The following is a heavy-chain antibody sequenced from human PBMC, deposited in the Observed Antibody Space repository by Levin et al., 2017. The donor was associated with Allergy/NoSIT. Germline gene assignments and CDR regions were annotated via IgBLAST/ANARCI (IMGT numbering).Heavy chain of an antibody. D-gene: IGHD5-18*01. Sequence: KISCKASGGTFSSYAISWVRQAPGQGLEWMGGIIPIFGTANYAQKFQGRVTITADESTSTAYMELSSLRSEDTAVYYCASPVPTSGYSDYVFDYWGQGTLVTVSS. CDR3: ASPVPTSGYSDYVFDY. CDR1: GGTFSSYA. CDR2: IIPIFGTA. V-gene: IGHV1-69*01. J-gene: IGHJ4*02.